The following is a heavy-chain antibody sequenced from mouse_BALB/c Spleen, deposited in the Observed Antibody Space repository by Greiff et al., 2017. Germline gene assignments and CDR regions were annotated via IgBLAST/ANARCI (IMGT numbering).Heavy chain of an antibody. CDR3: AREDYRYAWFAY. CDR1: GYSITSGYY. V-gene: IGHV3-6*02. J-gene: IGHJ3*01. CDR2: ISYDGSN. Sequence: VQLQQSGPGLVKPSQSLSLTCSVTGYSITSGYYWNWIRQFPGNKLEWMGYISYDGSNNYNPSLKNRISITRDTSKNQFFLKLNSVTTEDTATYYCAREDYRYAWFAYWGQGTLVTVSA. D-gene: IGHD2-14*01.